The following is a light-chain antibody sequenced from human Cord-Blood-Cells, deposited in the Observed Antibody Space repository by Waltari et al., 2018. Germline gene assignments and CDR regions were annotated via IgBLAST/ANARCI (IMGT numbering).Light chain of an antibody. V-gene: IGKV1-5*01. CDR1: QSISSW. CDR2: DAS. CDR3: QQYKCYSPWT. Sequence: DIQMTQSPSTLSASVGDRVTITCRPSQSISSWLAWYQQKRGKAPKHLIYDASSLESGVPAGFSGSGFGTEFTHTIRSLLPADFAAYSGQQYKCYSPWTFGQGTKVEI. J-gene: IGKJ1*01.